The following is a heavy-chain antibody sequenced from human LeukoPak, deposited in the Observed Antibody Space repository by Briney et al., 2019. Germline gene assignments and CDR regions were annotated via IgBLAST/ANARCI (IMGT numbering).Heavy chain of an antibody. CDR3: ARSARDSEYTNMDH. D-gene: IGHD5-18*01. CDR1: GFTFTTYD. V-gene: IGHV3-33*01. CDR2: IWFDGSNK. J-gene: IGHJ4*02. Sequence: GGSLRLSCAASGFTFTTYDMHWVRQAPGKGLEWVAVIWFDGSNKYYADSVKGRFTISRDNSKNTLYLQMNSLRAEDTAVYYCARSARDSEYTNMDHWGQGTLVTVSS.